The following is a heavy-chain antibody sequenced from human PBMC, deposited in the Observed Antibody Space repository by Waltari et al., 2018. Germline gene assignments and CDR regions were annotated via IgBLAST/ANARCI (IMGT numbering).Heavy chain of an antibody. CDR2: INHSGST. CDR1: GGSFSGYY. J-gene: IGHJ4*02. D-gene: IGHD2-15*01. CDR3: ARSRGYCSGGSCYPDY. Sequence: QVQLQQWGAGLLKPSETLSLTCAVYGGSFSGYYWSWIRQPPGKGLEWIGEINHSGSTNYNPSLKSRVTISVDTSKSQFSLKLSSVTAADTAVYYCARSRGYCSGGSCYPDYWGQGTLVTVSS. V-gene: IGHV4-34*01.